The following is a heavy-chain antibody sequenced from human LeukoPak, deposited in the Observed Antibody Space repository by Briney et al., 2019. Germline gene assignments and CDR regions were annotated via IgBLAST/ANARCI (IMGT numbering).Heavy chain of an antibody. V-gene: IGHV3-23*01. CDR3: AKAYCGGDCYSDYCYYMDV. CDR1: GFTFSSYA. Sequence: GGSLRLSCAASGFTFSSYAMSWVRQAPGKGLEWVSAISGSGGSTYYADSVKSRFTISRDNSKNTLYLQMNSLRAEDTAVYYCAKAYCGGDCYSDYCYYMDVWGKGTTVTVSS. CDR2: ISGSGGST. J-gene: IGHJ6*03. D-gene: IGHD2-21*02.